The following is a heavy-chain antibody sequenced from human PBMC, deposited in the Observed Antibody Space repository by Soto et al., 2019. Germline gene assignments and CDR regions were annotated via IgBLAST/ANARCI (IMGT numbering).Heavy chain of an antibody. Sequence: GESLKISCKGSGYSFAGYWITWVRQKPGKGLEWMGRIDPSDSQTYYSPSFRGHVSISVTKSITTVFLQWSSLRASDTAMYYCARQIYDSDTGPNFQYYFDSWGQGTPVTVSS. D-gene: IGHD3-22*01. CDR1: GYSFAGYW. V-gene: IGHV5-10-1*01. CDR3: ARQIYDSDTGPNFQYYFDS. CDR2: IDPSDSQT. J-gene: IGHJ4*02.